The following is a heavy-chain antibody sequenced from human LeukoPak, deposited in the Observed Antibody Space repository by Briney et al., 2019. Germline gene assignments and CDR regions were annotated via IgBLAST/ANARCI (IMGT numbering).Heavy chain of an antibody. CDR2: FYASGTM. V-gene: IGHV4-4*07. CDR3: ARGSYGYIDY. CDR1: GVSISHYY. Sequence: PSETLSLTCSASGVSISHYYWTWIRQPAGKGLEWIGRFYASGTMIYNPSLKSRVAMSADTSKNQFSLMVTSVTAADTAVYYCARGSYGYIDYWGQGILVTVSS. D-gene: IGHD3-16*01. J-gene: IGHJ4*02.